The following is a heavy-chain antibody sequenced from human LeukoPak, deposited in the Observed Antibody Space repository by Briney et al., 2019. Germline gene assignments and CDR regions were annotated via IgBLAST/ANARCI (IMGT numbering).Heavy chain of an antibody. D-gene: IGHD3-9*01. CDR2: IKRDGSEK. J-gene: IGHJ6*02. Sequence: GGSLRLSCAASGFSFSNYCMSWVRQAPGKGLECVANIKRDGSEKYYVDSVKGRFTMSRDNAKKTLYLQMNSLRDEYTAVYYCARDRTDLDIMTGYYVHYGMDVWGQGTTVTVSS. CDR1: GFSFSNYC. V-gene: IGHV3-7*04. CDR3: ARDRTDLDIMTGYYVHYGMDV.